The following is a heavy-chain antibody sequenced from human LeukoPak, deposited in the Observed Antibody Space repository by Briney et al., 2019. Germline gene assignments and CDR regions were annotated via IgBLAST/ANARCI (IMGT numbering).Heavy chain of an antibody. D-gene: IGHD3-16*01. CDR2: LNEDGSRI. J-gene: IGHJ4*02. Sequence: GGSLRLSCAASGFSFTDYWMSWVRQAPGKGPEWVAYLNEDGSRIVYLDSVKGRFTISRDNTKNSLFLQMNSLRAEDTAVYYCARDPLGRYSGWRFWGQGTLVTVSS. CDR1: GFSFTDYW. V-gene: IGHV3-7*04. CDR3: ARDPLGRYSGWRF.